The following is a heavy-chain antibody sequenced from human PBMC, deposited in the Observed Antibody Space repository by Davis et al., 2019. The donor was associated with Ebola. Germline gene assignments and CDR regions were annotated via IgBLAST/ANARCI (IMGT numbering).Heavy chain of an antibody. V-gene: IGHV3-30-3*01. Sequence: PGGSLRLSCAASGFTFSSYAMSWVRQAPGKGLEWVAVISYDGSNKYYADSVKGRFTISRDNAKNSLYLQMNSLRAEDTAVYYCARDWGYWGQGTLVTVSS. CDR3: ARDWGY. CDR1: GFTFSSYA. J-gene: IGHJ4*02. D-gene: IGHD3-16*01. CDR2: ISYDGSNK.